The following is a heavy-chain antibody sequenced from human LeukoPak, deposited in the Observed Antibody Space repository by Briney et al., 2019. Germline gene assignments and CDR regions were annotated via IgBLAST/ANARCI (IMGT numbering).Heavy chain of an antibody. V-gene: IGHV1-69*13. J-gene: IGHJ4*02. Sequence: SVKVSCKASGGTFSKYAISWVRQAPGQGLEWMGGIIPMLNKANYAQKFQGRVTITADESTTTVYMEMSSLKYNDTAMYYCARDAAWGQGTQVTVSS. D-gene: IGHD6-25*01. CDR1: GGTFSKYA. CDR3: ARDAA. CDR2: IIPMLNKA.